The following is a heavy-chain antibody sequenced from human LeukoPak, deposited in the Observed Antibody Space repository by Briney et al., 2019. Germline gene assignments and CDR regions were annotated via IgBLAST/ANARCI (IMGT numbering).Heavy chain of an antibody. CDR2: INGDGAIT. CDR1: GFTFSSSW. Sequence: QPGGSLRLSRVASGFTFSSSWMHWVRQAPGKGLVWVSRINGDGAITSYADSVKGRFIISRDNAKDTLSLVMNSLRADDTAVYYCAREDCTIGAVCSSLLDHWGRGTLVTVSS. CDR3: AREDCTIGAVCSSLLDH. J-gene: IGHJ4*02. V-gene: IGHV3-74*01. D-gene: IGHD2-8*01.